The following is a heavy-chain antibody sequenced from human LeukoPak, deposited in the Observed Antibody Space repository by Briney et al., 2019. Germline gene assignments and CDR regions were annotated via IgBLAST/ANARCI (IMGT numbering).Heavy chain of an antibody. J-gene: IGHJ4*02. CDR3: ASGYYDSSGYYYITDY. CDR1: GYTFTSYY. D-gene: IGHD3-22*01. V-gene: IGHV1-69*02. CDR2: IIPILGIA. Sequence: SVKVSCKASGYTFTSYYMHWVRQAPGQGLEWMGRIIPILGIANYAQKFQGRVTITADKSTSTAYMELSSLRSEDTAVYYCASGYYDSSGYYYITDYWGQGTLVTVSS.